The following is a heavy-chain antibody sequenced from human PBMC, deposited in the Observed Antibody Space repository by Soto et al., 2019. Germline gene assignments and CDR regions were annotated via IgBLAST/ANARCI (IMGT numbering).Heavy chain of an antibody. D-gene: IGHD2-15*01. V-gene: IGHV3-23*01. J-gene: IGHJ6*02. CDR3: AKDPSADGGMDA. CDR2: ISGSGGST. CDR1: GFTFSSYA. Sequence: GGSLRLSCAASGFTFSSYAMSWVRQAPGKGLEWVSAISGSGGSTYYADSAKGRFTISRDNSKNTLYLQMNSLRAEDTAVYYCAKDPSADGGMDAWGQGTTVTVSS.